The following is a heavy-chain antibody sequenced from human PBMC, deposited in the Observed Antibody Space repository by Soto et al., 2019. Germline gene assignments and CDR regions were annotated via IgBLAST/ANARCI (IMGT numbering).Heavy chain of an antibody. D-gene: IGHD3-10*01. V-gene: IGHV1-46*01. CDR2: INPSGGST. CDR1: GYTFTSYY. CDR3: ARDELHGSGRDYYYYMDV. J-gene: IGHJ6*03. Sequence: ASVKVSCKASGYTFTSYYMHWVRQAPGQGLEWMGIINPSGGSTSYAQKFQGRVTMTRDTSTSTVYMELSSLRSEDTAVYYFARDELHGSGRDYYYYMDVWGKGTTVTGSS.